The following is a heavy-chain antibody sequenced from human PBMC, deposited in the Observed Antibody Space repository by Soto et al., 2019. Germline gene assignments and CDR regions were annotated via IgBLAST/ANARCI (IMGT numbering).Heavy chain of an antibody. CDR1: GFTVSSNY. CDR3: ARQQYYYYYYMDV. CDR2: IYSGGST. Sequence: GGSLRLSCAASGFTVSSNYMSWVRQAPGKGLEWVSVIYSGGSTYYADSVKGRFTISRDNSKNTLYLQMNSLRAEDTAVYYCARQQYYYYYYMDVWGKGTTVTVSS. V-gene: IGHV3-66*04. D-gene: IGHD4-4*01. J-gene: IGHJ6*03.